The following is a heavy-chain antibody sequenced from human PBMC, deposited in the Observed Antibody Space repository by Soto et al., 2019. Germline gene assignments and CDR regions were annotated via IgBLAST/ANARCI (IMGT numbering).Heavy chain of an antibody. CDR2: ISGSGGST. D-gene: IGHD3-10*01. J-gene: IGHJ6*02. CDR3: AKLETLLWFGELLSNYYYGMDV. V-gene: IGHV3-23*01. CDR1: GFTFSSYA. Sequence: PGGTLRLSCAAPGFTFSSYAMSWVRQAPGKGLEWVSAISGSGGSTYYADSVKGRFTISRDNSKNTLYLQMNSLRAEDTAVYYCAKLETLLWFGELLSNYYYGMDVWGQGTTVTVSS.